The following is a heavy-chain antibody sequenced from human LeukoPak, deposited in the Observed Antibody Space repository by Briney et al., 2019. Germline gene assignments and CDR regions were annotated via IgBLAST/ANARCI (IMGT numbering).Heavy chain of an antibody. CDR1: GFTFSSYS. D-gene: IGHD6-13*01. CDR3: ARVPELGAAAGTGRFDP. V-gene: IGHV3-21*01. CDR2: ISSSSSYI. Sequence: GGSLRLSCAASGFTFSSYSMNWVRQAPGKGLEWVSSISSSSSYIYYADSVKGRFTISRDNAKNSLYLQMNSLRAEDTAVYYCARVPELGAAAGTGRFDPWGQGTLVTVSS. J-gene: IGHJ5*02.